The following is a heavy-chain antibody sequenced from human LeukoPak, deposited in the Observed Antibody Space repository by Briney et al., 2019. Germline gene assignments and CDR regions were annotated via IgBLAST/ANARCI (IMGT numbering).Heavy chain of an antibody. CDR1: GDSMTRGGYY. V-gene: IGHV4-31*03. Sequence: SQTLSLTCTVSGDSMTRGGYYWSWARQHPVKGLEWIGFIYHSGTTFYNPSLEGRAAISVDTSQNQFSLKLTSVTAADTAVYYCARAVDYRNYFDYWGQGTLVTVSS. D-gene: IGHD4-11*01. CDR2: IYHSGTT. J-gene: IGHJ4*02. CDR3: ARAVDYRNYFDY.